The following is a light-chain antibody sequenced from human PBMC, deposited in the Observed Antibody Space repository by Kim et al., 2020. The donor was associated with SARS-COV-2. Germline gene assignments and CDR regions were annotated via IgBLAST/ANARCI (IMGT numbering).Light chain of an antibody. V-gene: IGKV3-20*01. CDR1: QSVSSIY. J-gene: IGKJ1*01. CDR3: QQYAGSPPT. CDR2: GIS. Sequence: EIVLTQSPGTLSLSPGERATLSYRASQSVSSIYLAWYQQKPGQTPRLIIYGISTRATGIPDRFSGSGSGTDFTLTISRLEPEDFAVYYCQQYAGSPPTFGQGTKVDIK.